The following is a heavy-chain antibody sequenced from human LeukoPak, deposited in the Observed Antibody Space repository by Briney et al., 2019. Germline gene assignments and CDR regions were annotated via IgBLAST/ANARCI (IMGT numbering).Heavy chain of an antibody. CDR2: ISSSSSYI. D-gene: IGHD3-3*01. J-gene: IGHJ5*02. CDR3: AKSHPTIFGVVPPFDP. Sequence: GGSLRLSCAASGFTFSSYSMNWVRQAPGKGLEWVSSISSSSSYIYYADSVKGRFTISRDNSKNTLYLQMNSLRAEDTAVYYCAKSHPTIFGVVPPFDPWGQGTLVTVSS. CDR1: GFTFSSYS. V-gene: IGHV3-21*01.